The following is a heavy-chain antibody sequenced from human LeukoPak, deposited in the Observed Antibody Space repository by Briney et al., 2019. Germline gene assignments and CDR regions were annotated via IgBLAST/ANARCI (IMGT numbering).Heavy chain of an antibody. D-gene: IGHD1-20*01. CDR2: ISYDGSNK. Sequence: PGGSLRLSCAASGFTFSSYAMHWVRQAPGKGLEWVAVISYDGSNKYYADSVKGRFTISRDNAKNSLYLQMNSLRAEDTAVYYCARDKGITGRADYWGQGTLVTVSS. V-gene: IGHV3-30-3*01. CDR1: GFTFSSYA. J-gene: IGHJ4*02. CDR3: ARDKGITGRADY.